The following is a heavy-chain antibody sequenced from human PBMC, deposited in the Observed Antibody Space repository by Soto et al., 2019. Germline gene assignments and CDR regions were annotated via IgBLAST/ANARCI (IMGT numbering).Heavy chain of an antibody. CDR2: IYTSGST. CDR3: ARGRRDGYKEYYFDY. CDR1: CGSISSYY. D-gene: IGHD5-12*01. J-gene: IGHJ4*02. V-gene: IGHV4-4*07. Sequence: PSETLSLTCTFSCGSISSYYWSWIRQPAGKGLEWIGRIYTSGSTNYNPSLKSRVTMSVDTSKNQFPLKLSSVTAADTAVYYCARGRRDGYKEYYFDYWGQGTLVTVSS.